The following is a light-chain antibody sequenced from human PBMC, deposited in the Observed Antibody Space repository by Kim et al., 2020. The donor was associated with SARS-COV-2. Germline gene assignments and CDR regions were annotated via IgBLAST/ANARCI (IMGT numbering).Light chain of an antibody. CDR3: QQYGSSPAT. Sequence: PGERATPSCRASQTVTSNYLAWYQQKPGQAPRLLIYGASSRATGISDRFSGSGSGTDFTLTISRLEPEDFAVYYCQQYGSSPATFGQGTKVDIK. V-gene: IGKV3-20*01. CDR2: GAS. CDR1: QTVTSNY. J-gene: IGKJ1*01.